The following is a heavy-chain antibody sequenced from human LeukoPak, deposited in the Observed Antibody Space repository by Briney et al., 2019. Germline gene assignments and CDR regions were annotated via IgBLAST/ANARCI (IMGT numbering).Heavy chain of an antibody. CDR3: ARPDGVLIDY. Sequence: SETLSLTCTVSGGSVSSSGYYWGWIRRPPGKGLEWIGSIYYDGSTYYNPSLKSRVTMSVDTSKNQFSLKLSSVTAADTAIYYCARPDGVLIDYWGQGTLVTVSS. D-gene: IGHD5-24*01. V-gene: IGHV4-39*01. CDR1: GGSVSSSGYY. J-gene: IGHJ4*02. CDR2: IYYDGST.